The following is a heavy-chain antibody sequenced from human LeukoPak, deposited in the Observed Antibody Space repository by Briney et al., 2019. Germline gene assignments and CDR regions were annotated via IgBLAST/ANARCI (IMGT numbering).Heavy chain of an antibody. V-gene: IGHV4-39*07. CDR2: IYYSGST. Sequence: PSETLSLTCTVSGGSISSSSYYWGWIRQPPGKGLEWIGSIYYSGSTYYNPSLKSRVTISVDTSKNQFSLKLSSVTAADTAVYYCARGGSSGRVDTFDIWGQGTMVTVSS. J-gene: IGHJ3*02. CDR3: ARGGSSGRVDTFDI. CDR1: GGSISSSSYY. D-gene: IGHD6-19*01.